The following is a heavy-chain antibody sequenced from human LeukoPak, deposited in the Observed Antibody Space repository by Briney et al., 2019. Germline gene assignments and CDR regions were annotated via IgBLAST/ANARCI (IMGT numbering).Heavy chain of an antibody. CDR2: INWNGAWT. Sequence: GGSLRLSCAASGFKFDDYGMSWVRQAPGKGLEWVCDINWNGAWTGYADSVKGRFTISRDNTKNSLYLHMNSLRTEDTAFYYCTKDVFDFGGYFELWGRGTLVTVSS. V-gene: IGHV3-20*04. CDR3: TKDVFDFGGYFEL. J-gene: IGHJ2*01. D-gene: IGHD3-16*01. CDR1: GFKFDDYG.